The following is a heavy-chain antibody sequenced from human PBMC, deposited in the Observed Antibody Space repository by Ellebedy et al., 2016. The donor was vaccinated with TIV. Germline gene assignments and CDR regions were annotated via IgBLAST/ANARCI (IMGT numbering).Heavy chain of an antibody. J-gene: IGHJ5*02. V-gene: IGHV5-51*01. CDR3: ARRESNYDFWSGYSYWFDP. D-gene: IGHD3-3*01. CDR2: IYPGDSDT. CDR1: GYSFTSYW. Sequence: KVSCKGSGYSFTSYWIGWVRQKPGKGLEWMGIIYPGDSDTRYSPSLQGQVTISADKSISTAYLQWSSLKASDTAMYYCARRESNYDFWSGYSYWFDPWGQGTLVTVSA.